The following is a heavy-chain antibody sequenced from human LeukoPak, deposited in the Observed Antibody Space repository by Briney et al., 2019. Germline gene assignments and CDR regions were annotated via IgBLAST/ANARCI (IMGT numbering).Heavy chain of an antibody. CDR1: GGSINIDNW. CDR2: IYHSGST. Sequence: SGTLSLTCAVSGGSINIDNWWSWVRQPPGKGLEWIGEIYHSGSTNYNPSLKSRVTISVDKSRNQFSLKLTSVTAADTALYYCARGLRYDNSDSGAFGGQGTVVTVSS. V-gene: IGHV4-4*02. CDR3: ARGLRYDNSDSGAF. D-gene: IGHD3-22*01. J-gene: IGHJ3*01.